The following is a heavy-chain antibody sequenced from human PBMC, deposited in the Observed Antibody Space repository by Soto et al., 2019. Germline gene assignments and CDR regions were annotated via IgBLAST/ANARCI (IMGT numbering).Heavy chain of an antibody. V-gene: IGHV1-2*02. J-gene: IGHJ3*02. CDR2: INTKTGGT. D-gene: IGHD3-9*01. CDR3: ATDKVAFDM. Sequence: ASVKVSCKASGYIFTGYYIQWVRQAPGQGLEWMGWINTKTGGTKYAQKFQGKVTMTRDTSINTAYMEVSRLRSDDTAVYYCATDKVAFDMWGQGTMVTVSS. CDR1: GYIFTGYY.